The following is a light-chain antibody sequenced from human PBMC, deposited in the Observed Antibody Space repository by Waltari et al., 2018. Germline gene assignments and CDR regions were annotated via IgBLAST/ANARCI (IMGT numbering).Light chain of an antibody. J-gene: IGLJ2*01. V-gene: IGLV1-40*01. CDR3: QSYDSSLSGSV. Sequence: QSVLTQPPSVSGSPGPRSHISCTVSSPNLVARSDVLRYQQLPGTAPKRHIYGSSNRPSGVPDRFSGSKSGTSASLAITGRQAEDEADYYCQSYDSSLSGSVFGGGTKLTVL. CDR1: SPNLVARSD. CDR2: GSS.